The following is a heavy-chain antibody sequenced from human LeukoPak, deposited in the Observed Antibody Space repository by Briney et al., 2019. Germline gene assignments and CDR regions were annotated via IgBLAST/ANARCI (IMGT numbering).Heavy chain of an antibody. Sequence: GASVKVSCKASGYTFTSYGISWVRQAAGQGLEWMGWISAYNGNTNYAQKLQGRLTMTTDPSTSTAYMALRSLRSDDTAVYYCARYIENWFDPWGQGTLVTVSS. CDR3: ARYIENWFDP. CDR1: GYTFTSYG. D-gene: IGHD5-24*01. CDR2: ISAYNGNT. V-gene: IGHV1-18*01. J-gene: IGHJ5*02.